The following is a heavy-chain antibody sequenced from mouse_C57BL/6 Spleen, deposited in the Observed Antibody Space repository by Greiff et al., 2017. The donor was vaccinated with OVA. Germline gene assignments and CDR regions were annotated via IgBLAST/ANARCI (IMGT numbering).Heavy chain of an antibody. D-gene: IGHD1-1*01. V-gene: IGHV6-6*01. CDR1: GFTFSDAW. CDR2: IRHKANNHAN. J-gene: IGHJ4*01. Sequence: EVMLVESGGGLVQPGGSMKLSCAASGFTFSDAWMDWVRQPPEKGLGWVAEIRHKANNHANYYAVSVKWRFTISRDDSKSSVYLQMNSLRAEDTGIYYCTRDYGSSYDYAMDYWGQGTSVTVSS. CDR3: TRDYGSSYDYAMDY.